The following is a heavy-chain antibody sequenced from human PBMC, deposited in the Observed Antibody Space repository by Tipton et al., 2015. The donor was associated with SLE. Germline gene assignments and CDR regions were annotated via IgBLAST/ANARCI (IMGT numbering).Heavy chain of an antibody. V-gene: IGHV4-34*01. CDR1: GGSFSGYY. D-gene: IGHD6-19*01. Sequence: TLSLTCAVYGGSFSGYYWSWIRQPPGKGLEWIGGIYHSGSTYYNPSLKSRVTISVDTSKNQFSLKLSSVTAADTAVHYCAGIAVAGKGYWGQGTLVTVSS. CDR3: AGIAVAGKGY. CDR2: IYHSGST. J-gene: IGHJ4*02.